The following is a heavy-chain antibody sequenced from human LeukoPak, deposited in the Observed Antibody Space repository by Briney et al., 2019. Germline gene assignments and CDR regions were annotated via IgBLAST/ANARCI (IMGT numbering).Heavy chain of an antibody. D-gene: IGHD3-22*01. Sequence: GASVKVSCKASGYTFTSYYMHWVRQAPGQGLEWMGIINPSGGSTSYAQKFQGRVTMTRDTSTSTVYMELSSLKSEDTAVYYCARVQDYYDSSGCAGYWGQGTLVTVSS. J-gene: IGHJ4*02. CDR2: INPSGGST. V-gene: IGHV1-46*01. CDR3: ARVQDYYDSSGCAGY. CDR1: GYTFTSYY.